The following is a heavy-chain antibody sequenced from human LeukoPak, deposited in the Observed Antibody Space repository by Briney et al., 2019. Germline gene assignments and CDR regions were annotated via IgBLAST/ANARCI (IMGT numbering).Heavy chain of an antibody. J-gene: IGHJ6*02. Sequence: GGSLRLSCVASGVTLSNYAMSWARQAPGKGLEWVAHIKQDGSQEYYVDSVRGRFTISRDNAKNSLYLQMSNLRAEDTAVYFCARGGGLDVWGQGATVTVSS. CDR2: IKQDGSQE. V-gene: IGHV3-7*03. CDR3: ARGGGLDV. D-gene: IGHD3-16*01. CDR1: GVTLSNYA.